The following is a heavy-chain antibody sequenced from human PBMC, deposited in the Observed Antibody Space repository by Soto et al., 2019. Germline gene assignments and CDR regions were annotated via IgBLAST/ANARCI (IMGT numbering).Heavy chain of an antibody. CDR2: ITSTSSYT. V-gene: IGHV3-21*01. CDR3: ARQKCTSTSCNHGMHV. CDR1: GFIFNKSP. D-gene: IGHD2-2*01. Sequence: EGHLVESGGGLVKPGGSLRLSCAASGFIFNKSPMNWVRRAPGKGLQWVSYITSTSSYTYYADSVKGRFTISRDNAKNSLYLQLSSLRAEDTAVYYCARQKCTSTSCNHGMHVWGQGTTVTVSS. J-gene: IGHJ6*02.